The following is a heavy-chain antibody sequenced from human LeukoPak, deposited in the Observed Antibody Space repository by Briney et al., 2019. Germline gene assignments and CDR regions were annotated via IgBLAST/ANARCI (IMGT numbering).Heavy chain of an antibody. Sequence: GGSLRLSCAASGLTVSSIYMSWVRQAPGKGLEWVSAIYSGGSTSYADSVKGGFTIARDNSKNTLYLQMNRLRAEHTAVYYCARVGYNWNYWGQGTLVTVSS. J-gene: IGHJ4*02. D-gene: IGHD1-20*01. V-gene: IGHV3-53*01. CDR1: GLTVSSIY. CDR2: IYSGGST. CDR3: ARVGYNWNY.